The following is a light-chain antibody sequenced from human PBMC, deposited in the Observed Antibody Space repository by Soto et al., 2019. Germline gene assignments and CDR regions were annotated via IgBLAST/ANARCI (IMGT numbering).Light chain of an antibody. Sequence: DIQMTQSPSSLSASVGDRVTITCQASQDITNDLNWYQQKPGKAPKVLIYEASNLETGVPSRFSGSGSGTDFTFTISSLQPEDIATYFCQQYYNVPLTFGGGPKVQIK. CDR2: EAS. CDR3: QQYYNVPLT. V-gene: IGKV1-33*01. J-gene: IGKJ4*01. CDR1: QDITND.